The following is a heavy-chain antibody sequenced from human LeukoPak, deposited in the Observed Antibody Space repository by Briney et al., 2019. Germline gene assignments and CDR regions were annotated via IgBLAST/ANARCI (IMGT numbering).Heavy chain of an antibody. CDR2: INHSGST. V-gene: IGHV4-38-2*02. CDR3: ARVVRYGDAQNDY. CDR1: GYSISSGYY. D-gene: IGHD4-17*01. Sequence: SETLSLTCTVSGYSISSGYYWGWIRQPPGKGLEWIGEINHSGSTNYNPSLKSRVTISVDTSKNQFSLKLSSVTAADTAVYYCARVVRYGDAQNDYWGQGTLVTVSS. J-gene: IGHJ4*02.